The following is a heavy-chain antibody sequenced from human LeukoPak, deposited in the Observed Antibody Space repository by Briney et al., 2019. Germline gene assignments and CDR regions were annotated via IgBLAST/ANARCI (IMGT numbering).Heavy chain of an antibody. J-gene: IGHJ6*02. CDR3: ARGDDILTGYYNYYGMDV. D-gene: IGHD3-9*01. CDR1: GFTFDDYG. CDR2: INWNGGST. V-gene: IGHV3-20*04. Sequence: GGSLRLSCAASGFTFDDYGMSWVRQAPGKGLEWVSGINWNGGSTGYADSVKGRFTISRDNSKNTLYLQMNSLRAEDTAVYYCARGDDILTGYYNYYGMDVWGQGTTVTVSS.